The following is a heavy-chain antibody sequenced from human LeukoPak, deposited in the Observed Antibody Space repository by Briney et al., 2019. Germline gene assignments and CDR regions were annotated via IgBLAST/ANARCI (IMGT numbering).Heavy chain of an antibody. Sequence: ASVKVSCKASGYTFTNYYMHWVRQAPGQGLEWMGIINRSGGSTSYAQKFQGRVTISLDTSKNQFSLKLTSVTAADTAVYYCARHTSSTRNFWYYFEYWGQGTLVTVSS. D-gene: IGHD6-13*01. V-gene: IGHV1-46*01. CDR1: GYTFTNYY. J-gene: IGHJ4*02. CDR2: INRSGGST. CDR3: ARHTSSTRNFWYYFEY.